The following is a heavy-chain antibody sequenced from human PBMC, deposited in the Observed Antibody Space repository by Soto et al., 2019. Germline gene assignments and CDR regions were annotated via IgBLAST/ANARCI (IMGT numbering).Heavy chain of an antibody. V-gene: IGHV5-51*03. CDR2: IYPGDSDT. Sequence: GESLKISCKGSGYSFTSYWIGWVRQMPGKGLEWMGIIYPGDSDTRYSPSFQGQVTISADKSISTAYLQWSSLKASGTAMYYCARXADYDILTGYYKEALGYWGQGTLVTVSS. CDR1: GYSFTSYW. D-gene: IGHD3-9*01. CDR3: ARXADYDILTGYYKEALGY. J-gene: IGHJ4*02.